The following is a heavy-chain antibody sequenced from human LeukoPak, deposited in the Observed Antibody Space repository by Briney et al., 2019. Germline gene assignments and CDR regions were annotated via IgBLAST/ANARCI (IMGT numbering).Heavy chain of an antibody. CDR1: GFTFSSYW. CDR2: INIDGSNR. V-gene: IGHV3-74*01. Sequence: PGGSLRLSCAASGFTFSSYWMHWVRQTPGKGMVWVSRINIDGSNRTYADSVKGRFTISRDNAKNTLYLEMNSLRAEDTAVYYCARPTAATSLSSSFLHWGQGTLVTVSS. CDR3: ARPTAATSLSSSFLH. D-gene: IGHD6-6*01. J-gene: IGHJ1*01.